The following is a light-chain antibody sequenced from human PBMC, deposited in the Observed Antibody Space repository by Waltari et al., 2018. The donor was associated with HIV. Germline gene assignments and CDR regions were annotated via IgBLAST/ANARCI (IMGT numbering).Light chain of an antibody. V-gene: IGKV1-5*03. Sequence: DIQMTQSPSTLSAYVGDRVSITCRASQSISSSLAWYQQKPGKVPKLLIYKASTLESGVPSRFSGSGSGTQFTLTISSLQPDDFAPYYCQQYGRSRTFGQGTKVDIK. CDR2: KAS. CDR1: QSISSS. J-gene: IGKJ1*01. CDR3: QQYGRSRT.